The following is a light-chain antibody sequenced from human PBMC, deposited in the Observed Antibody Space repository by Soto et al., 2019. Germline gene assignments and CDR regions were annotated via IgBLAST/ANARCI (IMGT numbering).Light chain of an antibody. CDR1: QSVSSY. V-gene: IGKV3-11*01. Sequence: EIVLTQSPATLSLSPGERVTLSCRASQSVSSYLAWYQQKPGQAPRLLIYDASNRATGIPARFSGSGSGTDFTLTISSLEPEDAAVYYCQQYGSSPITFGQGTRLEI. CDR2: DAS. CDR3: QQYGSSPIT. J-gene: IGKJ5*01.